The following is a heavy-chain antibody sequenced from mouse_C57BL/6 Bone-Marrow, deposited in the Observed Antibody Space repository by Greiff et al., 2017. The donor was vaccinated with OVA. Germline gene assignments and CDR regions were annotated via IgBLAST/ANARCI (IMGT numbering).Heavy chain of an antibody. J-gene: IGHJ4*01. Sequence: EVKLVESGGGLVKPGGSLKLSCAASGFTFSDYGMHWVRQAPEKGLEWVAYISSGSSTIYYADTVKGRFTISRDNAKNTLFLQMTSLRSEDTAMYYCARSPSYYSNYGAMDYWGQGTSVTVSS. CDR2: ISSGSSTI. V-gene: IGHV5-17*01. D-gene: IGHD2-5*01. CDR3: ARSPSYYSNYGAMDY. CDR1: GFTFSDYG.